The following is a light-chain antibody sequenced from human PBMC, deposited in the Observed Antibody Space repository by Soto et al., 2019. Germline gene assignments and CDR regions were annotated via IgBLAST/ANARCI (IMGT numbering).Light chain of an antibody. V-gene: IGKV1-6*01. CDR3: LQDYNYPRT. CDR2: AAS. CDR1: QGNKND. Sequence: AIQMTQSPSSLSASVGDRVTITCRASQGNKNDLGWYQQKPGKVPKLLIYAASSLQSGVSSRFSGSGSGTVFTLTISSLQPEDFATYYCLQDYNYPRTFGQGTKVDIK. J-gene: IGKJ1*01.